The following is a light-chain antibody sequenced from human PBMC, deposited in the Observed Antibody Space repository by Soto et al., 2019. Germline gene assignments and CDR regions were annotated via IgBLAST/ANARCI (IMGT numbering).Light chain of an antibody. Sequence: QSVLTQPASVSGSPGQSITISGTGTSSDVGGYNSVSWYQQHPGKAPKLMIYEVSNRPSGVSNRFSGSKSGNTASLTISGLQAEDEADYYCSSYTSSSTFFGGGTKLTVL. CDR3: SSYTSSSTF. CDR1: SSDVGGYNS. J-gene: IGLJ2*01. CDR2: EVS. V-gene: IGLV2-14*01.